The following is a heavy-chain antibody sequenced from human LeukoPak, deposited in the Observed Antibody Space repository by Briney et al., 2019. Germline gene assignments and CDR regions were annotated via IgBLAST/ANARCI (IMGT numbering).Heavy chain of an antibody. CDR1: GGSINSSHW. V-gene: IGHV4-4*02. D-gene: IGHD5/OR15-5a*01. CDR3: ARDSKSTADAFDI. J-gene: IGHJ3*02. CDR2: TYHSDYT. Sequence: SETLSLTCAVSGGSINSSHWWSWVRQSPGKGLEWIGNTYHSDYTNYNPSLKSRATISVDKSKNQLSLKVTSVTAADTAMYYCARDSKSTADAFDIWGQGTMVTVSS.